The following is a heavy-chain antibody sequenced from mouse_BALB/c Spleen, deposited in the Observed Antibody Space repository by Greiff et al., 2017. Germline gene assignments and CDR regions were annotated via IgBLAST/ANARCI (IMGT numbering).Heavy chain of an antibody. J-gene: IGHJ2*01. Sequence: EVKLVESGPSLVKPSQTLSLTCSVTGDSITSGYWNWIRKFPGNKLEYMGYISYSGSTYYNPSLKSRISITRDTSKNQYYLQLNSVTTEDTATYYCARFIPRDRYFDYWGQGTTLTVSS. V-gene: IGHV3-8*02. CDR3: ARFIPRDRYFDY. CDR1: GDSITSGY. D-gene: IGHD1-1*01. CDR2: ISYSGST.